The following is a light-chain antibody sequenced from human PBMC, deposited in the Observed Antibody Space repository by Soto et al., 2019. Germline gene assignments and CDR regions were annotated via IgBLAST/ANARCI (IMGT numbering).Light chain of an antibody. CDR3: SSFAGNNNLV. J-gene: IGLJ2*01. CDR1: SSDVGGYNY. V-gene: IGLV2-8*01. Sequence: QSALTQPPSASGSPGQSVTISCTGTSSDVGGYNYVSWYQQHPGKAPKLMISEVSKRPSGVPDRFSGSKSGNTASLTVSGLQAEDAADYYCSSFAGNNNLVFGGGTKLTVL. CDR2: EVS.